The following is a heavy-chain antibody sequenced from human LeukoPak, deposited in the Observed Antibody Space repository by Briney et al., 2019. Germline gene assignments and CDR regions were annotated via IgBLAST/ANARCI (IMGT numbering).Heavy chain of an antibody. Sequence: PGGSLRLSCAASGFTFSSYAMHWVRQAPGKGLEWVADISYDGSNKYYADSVKGRFTISRDNSKNTLYLQMNSLRAEDTAVYYCARDGTTDYGDYVGGFFGYWGQGTLVTVSS. V-gene: IGHV3-30*04. CDR1: GFTFSSYA. J-gene: IGHJ4*02. CDR3: ARDGTTDYGDYVGGFFGY. D-gene: IGHD4-17*01. CDR2: ISYDGSNK.